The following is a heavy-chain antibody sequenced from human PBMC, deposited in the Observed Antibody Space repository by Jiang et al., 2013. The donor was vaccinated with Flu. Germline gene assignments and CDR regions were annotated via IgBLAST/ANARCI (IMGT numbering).Heavy chain of an antibody. V-gene: IGHV3-9*01. CDR3: ARGDTRSPDDHNWFDP. Sequence: VQLVESGGGLVQPGRSLRLSCAASGFTFSDYDIHWLRQAPGKGPEWVSGFNWKNEDMGYADSVKGRFTVSRDNAKNSLYLQMNSLRVEDTALYYCARGDTRSPDDHNWFDPWGQGTLVTVSS. D-gene: IGHD2-2*01. CDR1: GFTFSDYD. CDR2: FNWKNEDM. J-gene: IGHJ5*02.